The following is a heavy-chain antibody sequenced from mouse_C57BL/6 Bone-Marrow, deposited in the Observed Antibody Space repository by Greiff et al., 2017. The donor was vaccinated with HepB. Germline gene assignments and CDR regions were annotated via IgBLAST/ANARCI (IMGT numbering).Heavy chain of an antibody. Sequence: EVKVVESGGGLVQPGGSMKLSCAASGFTFSDAWMDWVRQSPEKGLEWVAEIRNKANNHATYYAESVKGRFTISRDDSKSSVYLQMNSLRAEDTGIYYCTRHSLITTVVDAMDYWGQGTSVTVSS. CDR2: IRNKANNHAT. J-gene: IGHJ4*01. CDR3: TRHSLITTVVDAMDY. V-gene: IGHV6-6*01. D-gene: IGHD1-1*01. CDR1: GFTFSDAW.